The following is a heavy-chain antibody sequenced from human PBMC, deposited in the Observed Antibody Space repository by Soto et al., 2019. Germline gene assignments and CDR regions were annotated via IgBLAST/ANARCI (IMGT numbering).Heavy chain of an antibody. CDR1: GGSFSGYY. CDR2: INHSGST. J-gene: IGHJ6*02. V-gene: IGHV4-34*01. CDR3: AKDIGGGNPNYYDSSGYPYYYYGMDV. D-gene: IGHD3-22*01. Sequence: PSETLSLTCAVYGGSFSGYYWSWIRQPPGKGLEWIGEINHSGSTNYNPSLKSRVTISVDTSKNQFSLKLSSVTAADTAVYYCAKDIGGGNPNYYDSSGYPYYYYGMDVWGQGTTVTVSS.